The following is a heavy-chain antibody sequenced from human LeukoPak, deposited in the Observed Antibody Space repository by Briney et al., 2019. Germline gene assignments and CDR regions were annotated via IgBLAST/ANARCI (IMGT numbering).Heavy chain of an antibody. CDR1: GFTFSSYE. Sequence: GGSLRLSCAASGFTFSSYEMNWVRQAPGKGVERVSYISSSGSTIYYADSVKGRFTISRDNAKNSLYLQMNSLRAEDTAVYYCAELGITMIGCVWGKGTTVTISS. D-gene: IGHD3-10*02. CDR3: AELGITMIGCV. CDR2: ISSSGSTI. J-gene: IGHJ6*04. V-gene: IGHV3-48*03.